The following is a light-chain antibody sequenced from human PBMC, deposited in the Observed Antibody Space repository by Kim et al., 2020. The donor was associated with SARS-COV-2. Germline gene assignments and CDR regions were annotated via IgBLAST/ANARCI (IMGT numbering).Light chain of an antibody. V-gene: IGKV3-11*01. CDR1: QSVNSD. CDR3: QQRTNPLT. Sequence: LSFSPGERAPLSCRAIQSVNSDLVWYQQKPGQSPRLLIYDASNRATGIPARFSGSGFRTDFTLTISSLEPEDSAVYYCQQRTNPLTFGGGTKLEI. CDR2: DAS. J-gene: IGKJ4*01.